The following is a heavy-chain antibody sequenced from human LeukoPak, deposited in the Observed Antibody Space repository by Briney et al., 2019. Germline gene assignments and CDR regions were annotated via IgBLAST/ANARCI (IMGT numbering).Heavy chain of an antibody. CDR1: GLSFSSYG. Sequence: PGGSLRLSCAACGLSFSSYGMHGVRQAPGKGLEGVAFIRYDGSEKDYADPVKGRFTISRDNSKNTLYLQMNSLRAEDTAVYYCWVRYSPDAFDIWGQGTMVTVSS. CDR3: WVRYSPDAFDI. D-gene: IGHD3-9*01. V-gene: IGHV3-30*02. J-gene: IGHJ3*02. CDR2: IRYDGSEK.